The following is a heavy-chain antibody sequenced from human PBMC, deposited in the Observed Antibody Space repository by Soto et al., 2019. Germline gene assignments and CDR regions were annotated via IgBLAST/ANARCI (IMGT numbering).Heavy chain of an antibody. J-gene: IGHJ4*02. CDR1: SGSISSSSW. D-gene: IGHD1-1*01. V-gene: IGHV4-4*02. CDR3: AGQGDRSDTWTY. CDR2: IHHSGTT. Sequence: QVQLQESGPGLVKSSGTLSLTCAVSSGSISSSSWYSWVRQPPGKGLEWIGEIHHSGTTYCNPALESRLYISLDAPRNQFSVRLSSVTAADTAVYYCAGQGDRSDTWTYWGQGTLVTVSS.